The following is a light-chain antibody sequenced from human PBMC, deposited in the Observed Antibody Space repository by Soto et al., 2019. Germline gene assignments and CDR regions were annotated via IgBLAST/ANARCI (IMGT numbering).Light chain of an antibody. Sequence: EKGMTHPPATLPVPQGEGATLSGRASQRVTTHLAWYHRKLGQTPRLPIYGASTRAPGIPARFSGSGSGTEFTLTISSLQSEDFAVYYCQQYASWPLTFGGGTKVEIQ. CDR3: QQYASWPLT. CDR2: GAS. CDR1: QRVTTH. J-gene: IGKJ4*01. V-gene: IGKV3-15*01.